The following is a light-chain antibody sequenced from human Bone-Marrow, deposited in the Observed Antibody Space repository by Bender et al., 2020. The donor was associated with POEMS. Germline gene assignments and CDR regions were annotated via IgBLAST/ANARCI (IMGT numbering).Light chain of an antibody. Sequence: QSALTQPRSVSGSPGQSVTISCTGTSSDVGAYKYVSWYQQHPGKAPKLIIYDVSNRPSGVSNRFSGSKSGNTASLTISGLQAEDESDYYCSSYTSSSSWVFGGGTKLTVL. CDR1: SSDVGAYKY. J-gene: IGLJ3*02. CDR2: DVS. CDR3: SSYTSSSSWV. V-gene: IGLV2-14*03.